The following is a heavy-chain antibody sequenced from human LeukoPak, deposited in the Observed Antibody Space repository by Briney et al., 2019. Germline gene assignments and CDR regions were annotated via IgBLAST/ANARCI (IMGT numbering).Heavy chain of an antibody. Sequence: SETLSLTCVVSSYSISSGYYWGWIRPPPGKGLEWIGMIYHSGSTYYNPSLKSRVTISVDTSKNHFSLRLNSVTAADTAVYYCARLDCSGGSCYSGTYYFDCWGQGTLVTVSS. J-gene: IGHJ4*02. CDR1: SYSISSGYY. CDR3: ARLDCSGGSCYSGTYYFDC. CDR2: IYHSGST. V-gene: IGHV4-38-2*01. D-gene: IGHD2-15*01.